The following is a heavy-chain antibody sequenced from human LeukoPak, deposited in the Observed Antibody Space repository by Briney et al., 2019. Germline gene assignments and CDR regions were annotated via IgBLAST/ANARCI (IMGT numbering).Heavy chain of an antibody. CDR1: GFTFSGSA. V-gene: IGHV3-73*01. Sequence: GGSLRLSCAASGFTFSGSAMHWVRQASGKGLEWVGRIRSKANSYATAYAASVKGRFTISRDDSKNTAYLQMNSLKTEDTAVYYCTRLAYCGGDCQEDWGQGTLVTVSS. CDR2: IRSKANSYAT. D-gene: IGHD2-21*02. J-gene: IGHJ4*02. CDR3: TRLAYCGGDCQED.